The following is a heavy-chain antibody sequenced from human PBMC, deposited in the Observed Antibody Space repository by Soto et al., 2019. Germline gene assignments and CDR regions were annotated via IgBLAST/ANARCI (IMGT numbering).Heavy chain of an antibody. CDR3: ARDGSGSYYTFYYYGMDV. V-gene: IGHV1-18*01. Sequence: ASVKVSCKASGYTFTSYGISWVRQAPGQGLEWMGWIGAYNGNTNYAQKLQGRVTMTTDTSTSTAYMELRSLRSDDTAVYYCARDGSGSYYTFYYYGMDVWGQGTTVTVSS. D-gene: IGHD3-10*01. CDR2: IGAYNGNT. CDR1: GYTFTSYG. J-gene: IGHJ6*02.